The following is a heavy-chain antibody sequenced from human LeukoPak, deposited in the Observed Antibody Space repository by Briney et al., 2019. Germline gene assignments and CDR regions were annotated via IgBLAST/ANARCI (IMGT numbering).Heavy chain of an antibody. J-gene: IGHJ3*02. CDR1: GGSISPYY. CDR2: INHSGST. CDR3: ARATSSGWYHDAFDI. Sequence: SETLSLTCTVSGGSISPYYWSWIRQPPGKGLEWIGEINHSGSTNYNPSLKSRVTISVDTSKNQFSLKLSSVTAADTAVYYCARATSSGWYHDAFDIWGQGTMVTVSS. D-gene: IGHD6-19*01. V-gene: IGHV4-34*01.